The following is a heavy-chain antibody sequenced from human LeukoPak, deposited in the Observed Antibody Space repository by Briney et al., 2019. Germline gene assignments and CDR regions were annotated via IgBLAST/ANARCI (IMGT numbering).Heavy chain of an antibody. J-gene: IGHJ5*02. CDR2: ISAYNGNT. CDR1: GYTFTSHG. D-gene: IGHD1-26*01. CDR3: ARDPISGSYHRGWFDP. Sequence: ASVKVSCKASGYTFTSHGISWVRQAPGQGLEWMGWISAYNGNTNYAQKLQGRVAMTTDTSTSTAYMELRSLRSDDTAVYYCARDPISGSYHRGWFDPWGQGTLVTVSS. V-gene: IGHV1-18*01.